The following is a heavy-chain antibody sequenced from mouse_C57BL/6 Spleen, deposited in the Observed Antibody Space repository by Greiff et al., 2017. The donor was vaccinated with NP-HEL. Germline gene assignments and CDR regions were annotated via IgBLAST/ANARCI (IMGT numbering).Heavy chain of an antibody. CDR1: GFTFSDYG. Sequence: EVKLVESGGGLVKPGGSLKLSCAASGFTFSDYGMHWVRQAPEKGLEWVAYISSGSSTIYYADTVKGRFTISRDNAKNTLFLQMTSLRSEDTAMYYCARLNNLQAMDYWGQGTSVTVSS. J-gene: IGHJ4*01. V-gene: IGHV5-17*01. CDR2: ISSGSSTI. D-gene: IGHD1-3*01. CDR3: ARLNNLQAMDY.